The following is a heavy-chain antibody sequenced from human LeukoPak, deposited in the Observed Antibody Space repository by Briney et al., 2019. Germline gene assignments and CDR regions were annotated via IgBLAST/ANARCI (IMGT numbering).Heavy chain of an antibody. CDR2: ISAYSGNT. D-gene: IGHD2-2*01. CDR1: GYTFTSYG. J-gene: IGHJ4*02. V-gene: IGHV1-18*01. CDR3: ARGYCSSTSCFDLDY. Sequence: ASVKVSCKASGYTFTSYGISWVRQAPGQGLEWMGWISAYSGNTNYAQKLQGRVTMTTDTSTSTAYMELRSLRSDDTAVYYCARGYCSSTSCFDLDYWGQGTLVTVSS.